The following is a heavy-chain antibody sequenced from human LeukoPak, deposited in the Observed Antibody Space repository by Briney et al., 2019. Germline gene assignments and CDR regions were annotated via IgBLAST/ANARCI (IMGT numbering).Heavy chain of an antibody. J-gene: IGHJ4*02. CDR3: ARESICGSTSCPCDY. CDR1: RYTFTGHY. D-gene: IGHD2-2*01. V-gene: IGHV1-2*02. CDR2: IHPKSGDT. Sequence: ASVKVSCKASRYTFTGHYIHWMRQAPGQGLEWMGGIHPKSGDTNYAQKFQGRVTMTRDTSIDTAYMELRSLTSGDTAVYFCARESICGSTSCPCDYWGQGTLVTVSS.